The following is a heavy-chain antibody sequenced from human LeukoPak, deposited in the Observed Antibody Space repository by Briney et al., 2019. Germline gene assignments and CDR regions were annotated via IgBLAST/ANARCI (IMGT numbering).Heavy chain of an antibody. Sequence: ASVKVSCKASGYTFTSYGISWVRQAPGQGLEWMGWINPNSGGTNYAQKFQGRVTMTRDTSISTAYMELSRLRSDDTAVYYCARELPGNWFDPWGQGTLVTVSS. CDR3: ARELPGNWFDP. J-gene: IGHJ5*02. D-gene: IGHD1-14*01. V-gene: IGHV1-2*02. CDR2: INPNSGGT. CDR1: GYTFTSYG.